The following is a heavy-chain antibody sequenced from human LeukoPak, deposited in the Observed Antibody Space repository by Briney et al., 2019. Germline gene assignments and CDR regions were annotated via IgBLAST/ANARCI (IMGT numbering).Heavy chain of an antibody. Sequence: PSETLSLTCTVSGGSISSYYWSWIRQPPGKGLEWIGYIYYSGSTNYNPSLKSRVTISVETSKNLFSLKLSSVTAADTAVYYCARGGSYLSAFDIWGQGTMVTVSS. CDR2: IYYSGST. CDR1: GGSISSYY. J-gene: IGHJ3*02. D-gene: IGHD1-26*01. CDR3: ARGGSYLSAFDI. V-gene: IGHV4-59*01.